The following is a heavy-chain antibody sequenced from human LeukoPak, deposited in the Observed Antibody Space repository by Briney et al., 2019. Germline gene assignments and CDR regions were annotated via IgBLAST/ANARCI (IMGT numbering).Heavy chain of an antibody. V-gene: IGHV1-2*02. Sequence: ASVKVSCKASGYTFTGYYMHWVRQAPGQGLEWMGWINPNSGGTNYAQKFQGRVTMTRDTSISTAYMELSRLRSDDTAVYYCARDVYCSSTSCYTGEPKGMDVWGKGTTVTVSS. CDR1: GYTFTGYY. D-gene: IGHD2-2*02. CDR3: ARDVYCSSTSCYTGEPKGMDV. CDR2: INPNSGGT. J-gene: IGHJ6*03.